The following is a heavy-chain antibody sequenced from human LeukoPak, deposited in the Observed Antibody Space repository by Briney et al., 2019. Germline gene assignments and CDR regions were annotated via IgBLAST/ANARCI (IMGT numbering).Heavy chain of an antibody. CDR2: ITNSGTTI. J-gene: IGHJ4*02. CDR3: AREDHSNYNY. CDR1: GFTFTDYY. V-gene: IGHV3-11*04. D-gene: IGHD4-11*01. Sequence: GGSLRLSCAASGFTFTDYYMSWIRQAPGKGLEWVSYITNSGTTIYYADSVKGRFTISRDNAKNSLYLQMNSLRAEDTAVYYCAREDHSNYNYWGQGTLVTVSS.